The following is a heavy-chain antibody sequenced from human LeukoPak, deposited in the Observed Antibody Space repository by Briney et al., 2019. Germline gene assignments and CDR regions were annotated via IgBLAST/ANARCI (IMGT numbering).Heavy chain of an antibody. D-gene: IGHD6-19*01. J-gene: IGHJ4*02. V-gene: IGHV5-10-1*01. CDR1: GYSFTSYW. CDR2: IDPSDSYT. Sequence: GESPKISCKGSGYSFTSYWISWVRQLPGKGLEWMGRIDPSDSYTNYSPSFQGHVTISADKSISTAYLQWSSLKASDTAMYYCARLEYSSGWYGNYWGQGTLVTVSS. CDR3: ARLEYSSGWYGNY.